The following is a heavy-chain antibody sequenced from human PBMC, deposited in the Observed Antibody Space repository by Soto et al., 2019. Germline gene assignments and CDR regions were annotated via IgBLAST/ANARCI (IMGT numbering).Heavy chain of an antibody. V-gene: IGHV3-23*01. CDR1: GFIFSNYP. J-gene: IGHJ4*02. CDR3: ANASPYCSGRNCFSFDY. D-gene: IGHD2-15*01. CDR2: ISNSADT. Sequence: EVQLLESGGGLVQPGGSLRLSCAASGFIFSNYPMNWVRQAPGKGLDWVSTISNSADTYYPDSVNGRFTVSSDNTKNTLYLQMNSLRAEDTAVYCCANASPYCSGRNCFSFDYWGQGALVTVSS.